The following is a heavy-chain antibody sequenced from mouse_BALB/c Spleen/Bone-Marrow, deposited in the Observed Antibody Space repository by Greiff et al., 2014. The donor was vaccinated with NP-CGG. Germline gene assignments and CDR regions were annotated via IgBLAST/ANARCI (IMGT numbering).Heavy chain of an antibody. V-gene: IGHV1-9*01. Sequence: VQLQQSGAELMKPGASVKISCKTSGYTFSCYWIEWVKQRPGHGLEWIGEILPGSGSTNSNEKFKGKATFTADTSSNTAYMQLSSLTSEDSAVYYCARELGLRLAYWGQGTLVTVSA. CDR3: ARELGLRLAY. CDR1: GYTFSCYW. CDR2: ILPGSGST. D-gene: IGHD3-1*01. J-gene: IGHJ3*01.